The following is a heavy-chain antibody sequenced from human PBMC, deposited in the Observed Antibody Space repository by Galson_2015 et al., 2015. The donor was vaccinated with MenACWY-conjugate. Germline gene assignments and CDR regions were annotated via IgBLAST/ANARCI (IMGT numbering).Heavy chain of an antibody. J-gene: IGHJ6*03. CDR3: TKDRVGATGFPPYYYYIDV. CDR2: IRYDGSSK. D-gene: IGHD1-26*01. CDR1: GFTFSSYG. Sequence: SLRLRCASSGFTFSSYGMHWVRHAPGKGLEWVAFIRYDGSSKYYADSEKGRFTIYRDNSKNTLYMQMNSLRADDTAVDYLTKDRVGATGFPPYYYYIDVWGKGTTVPVSS. V-gene: IGHV3-30*02.